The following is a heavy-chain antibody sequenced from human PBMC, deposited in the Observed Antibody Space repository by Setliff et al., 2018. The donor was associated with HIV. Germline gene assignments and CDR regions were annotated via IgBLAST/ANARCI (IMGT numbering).Heavy chain of an antibody. CDR1: GYTFTSYG. D-gene: IGHD6-19*01. CDR3: ARKYTGGPLDY. V-gene: IGHV1-18*01. J-gene: IGHJ4*02. Sequence: ASVKVSCKASGYTFTSYGITWVRQAPGQGLEWMGWISTYNGSTNYAQKLQGRVTMTTDTSTSTAYMELRSLRSDDTAMYYCARKYTGGPLDYWGQGTLVTVSS. CDR2: ISTYNGST.